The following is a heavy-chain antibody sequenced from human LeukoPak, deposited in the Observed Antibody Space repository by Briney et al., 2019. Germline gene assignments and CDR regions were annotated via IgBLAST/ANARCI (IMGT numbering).Heavy chain of an antibody. CDR2: IWNDGTTQ. Sequence: GGSLRLSCAASGFTFSNSGMHWVRQAPGKGLEWVAVIWNDGTTQFYADSVKGRFTISRDNSKNTLFLQMNSLRAEDTAVYYCAKVGDDYYDSSPQYYFDYWGQGTLVTVSS. CDR1: GFTFSNSG. V-gene: IGHV3-33*06. J-gene: IGHJ4*02. D-gene: IGHD3-22*01. CDR3: AKVGDDYYDSSPQYYFDY.